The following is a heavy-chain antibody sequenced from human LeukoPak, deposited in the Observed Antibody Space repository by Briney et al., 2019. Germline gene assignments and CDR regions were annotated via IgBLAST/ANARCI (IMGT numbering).Heavy chain of an antibody. V-gene: IGHV4-59*01. CDR1: GGSISSYY. D-gene: IGHD2-2*03. J-gene: IGHJ5*02. CDR3: ARVFGYCSSTSCYDWFDP. CDR2: IYYSGST. Sequence: SETLSLTCTVSGGSISSYYWSWIRQPPGKGLEWIGYIYYSGSTNYNPSLTSRGTISVDTSKNQFSLKLSSVTAADTAVYYCARVFGYCSSTSCYDWFDPWGQGTLVTVSS.